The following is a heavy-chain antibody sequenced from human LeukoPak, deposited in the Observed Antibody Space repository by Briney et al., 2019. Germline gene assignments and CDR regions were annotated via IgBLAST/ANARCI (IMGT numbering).Heavy chain of an antibody. CDR2: ISYDGSNK. Sequence: GGSLRLSCAASGFTFSSYAMHWVRQAPGKGLEWVAVISYDGSNKYYADSVKGRFTISRDNSKNTLYLQMNSLRAEDTAVYYCARVGCSSTSCYIHLDYWGQGTLVTVSS. J-gene: IGHJ4*02. CDR1: GFTFSSYA. D-gene: IGHD2-2*02. V-gene: IGHV3-30-3*01. CDR3: ARVGCSSTSCYIHLDY.